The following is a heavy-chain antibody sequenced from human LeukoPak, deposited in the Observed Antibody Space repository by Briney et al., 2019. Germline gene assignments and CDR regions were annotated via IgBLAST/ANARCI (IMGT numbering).Heavy chain of an antibody. J-gene: IGHJ4*02. CDR2: IKQDGSDK. V-gene: IGHV3-7*03. Sequence: PGGSLRLSCAASGFTLNSYWMTWVGQAPGKGLEWVADIKQDGSDKYYAGSVKGRFTISRDNTKNSLYLQMNSLRAEDTAVYFCARYNSAWKTDDYWGQATLVTVSS. CDR1: GFTLNSYW. D-gene: IGHD6-19*01. CDR3: ARYNSAWKTDDY.